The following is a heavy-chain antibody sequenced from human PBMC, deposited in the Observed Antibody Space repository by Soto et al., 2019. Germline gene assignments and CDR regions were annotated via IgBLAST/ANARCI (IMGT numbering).Heavy chain of an antibody. J-gene: IGHJ6*02. CDR3: ARECIAARPYYYYYYGMDV. V-gene: IGHV1-2*04. CDR1: GYTFTGYY. CDR2: INPNSGGT. D-gene: IGHD6-6*01. Sequence: ASVKVSCKASGYTFTGYYMHWVRQAPGQGLEWMGWINPNSGGTNYAQKFQGWVTMTRDTSISTAYMELSRLRSDDTAVYYCARECIAARPYYYYYYGMDVWGQGTTVTVSS.